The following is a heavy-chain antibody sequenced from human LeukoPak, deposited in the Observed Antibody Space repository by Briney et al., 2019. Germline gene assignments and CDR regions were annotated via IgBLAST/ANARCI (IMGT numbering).Heavy chain of an antibody. CDR1: GFTFSSYA. CDR2: ISYDGSNK. V-gene: IGHV3-30-3*01. CDR3: ARVRDFAFDP. J-gene: IGHJ5*02. D-gene: IGHD3-3*01. Sequence: GGSLRLSCAASGFTFSSYAMHWVRQAPGKGLEWVAVISYDGSNKYYADSVKGRFTISRDNSKNTLYLQMNSLRAEDTAVYYCARVRDFAFDPWGQGTLVTVSS.